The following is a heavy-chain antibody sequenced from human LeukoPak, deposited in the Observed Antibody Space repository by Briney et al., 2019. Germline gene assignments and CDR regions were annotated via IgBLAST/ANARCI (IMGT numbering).Heavy chain of an antibody. Sequence: GGSLRLSCAASGFAFNNYGMHWVRQAPGKGLEWMALIWYDGSNKYYADSVKGRFTISRDNSKNTLYLQMNSLRAEDTAVYYCSREYFDWSRNYYYGMDVWGQGTTVTVSS. D-gene: IGHD3-9*01. CDR1: GFAFNNYG. CDR3: SREYFDWSRNYYYGMDV. J-gene: IGHJ6*02. V-gene: IGHV3-33*01. CDR2: IWYDGSNK.